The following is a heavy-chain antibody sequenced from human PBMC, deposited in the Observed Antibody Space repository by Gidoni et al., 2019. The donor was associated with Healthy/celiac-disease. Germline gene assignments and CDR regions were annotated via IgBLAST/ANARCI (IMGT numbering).Heavy chain of an antibody. D-gene: IGHD3-22*01. CDR1: GGSISSGDYY. J-gene: IGHJ4*02. CDR2: IYYSGST. V-gene: IGHV4-30-4*01. Sequence: QVQLQESGPGLVKPSQTLSLTCTVSGGSISSGDYYWSWIRQPPGKGLEWIGYIYYSGSTYYNPSLKSRVTISVDTSKNQFSLKLSSVTAADTAVYYCARDLHDSSGYYPYYFDYWGQGTLVTVSS. CDR3: ARDLHDSSGYYPYYFDY.